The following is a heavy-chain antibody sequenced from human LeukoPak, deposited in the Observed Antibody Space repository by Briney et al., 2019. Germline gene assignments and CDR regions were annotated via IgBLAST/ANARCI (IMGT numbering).Heavy chain of an antibody. CDR2: INHSGST. Sequence: SETLSLTCAVYGGSFSGYYWSWIRQPPGKGLEWIGEINHSGSTNYNPSLKSRVTISVDTSKNQFSLKLSSVTAADTAVSYCARAREGFGSSGPIDYWGQGTLVTVSS. D-gene: IGHD6-19*01. V-gene: IGHV4-34*01. CDR1: GGSFSGYY. CDR3: ARAREGFGSSGPIDY. J-gene: IGHJ4*02.